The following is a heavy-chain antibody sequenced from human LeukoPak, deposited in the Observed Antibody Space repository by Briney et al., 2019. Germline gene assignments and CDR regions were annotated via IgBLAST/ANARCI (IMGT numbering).Heavy chain of an antibody. J-gene: IGHJ4*02. CDR3: ASTWMVRYYFDY. CDR1: GFTFSTYI. D-gene: IGHD3-10*01. CDR2: VSSNGGST. Sequence: GGSLRLSCSASGFTFSTYIMYWVRQAPGKGLEYVSAVSSNGGSTYYADSVKGRFTISRDNSKNTLYLQMNSLRAEDTAVYYCASTWMVRYYFDYWGQGTLVTVSS. V-gene: IGHV3-64*04.